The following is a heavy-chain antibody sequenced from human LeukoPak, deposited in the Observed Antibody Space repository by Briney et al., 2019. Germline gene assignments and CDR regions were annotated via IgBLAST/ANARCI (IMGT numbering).Heavy chain of an antibody. V-gene: IGHV4-59*12. CDR1: GGSSTNYY. CDR2: VDYSGGT. Sequence: SETLSLTCTVSGGSSTNYYWNWIRQPPGKELEWIGYVDYSGGTSYNPSLKSRVTISVDTSKNQFSLRLTSVTAADTAVYYCVRRGSAGSTWYHFDYWGKGTLVTVSS. CDR3: VRRGSAGSTWYHFDY. J-gene: IGHJ4*02. D-gene: IGHD6-13*01.